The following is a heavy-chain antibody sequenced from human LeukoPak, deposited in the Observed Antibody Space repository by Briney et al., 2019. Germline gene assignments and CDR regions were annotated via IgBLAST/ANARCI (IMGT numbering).Heavy chain of an antibody. Sequence: GGSLRLSCAASGYTFSSDDMSGGGQATGKGLEWVSAISGSGGSTYYADSLKCRFTFSTDNSKNTLYLQMNSLRAEDTAVYYCAKDGGAYYDSTDYFDYWGQGTLFTVSS. CDR1: GYTFSSDD. D-gene: IGHD3-22*01. J-gene: IGHJ4*02. CDR2: ISGSGGST. V-gene: IGHV3-23*01. CDR3: AKDGGAYYDSTDYFDY.